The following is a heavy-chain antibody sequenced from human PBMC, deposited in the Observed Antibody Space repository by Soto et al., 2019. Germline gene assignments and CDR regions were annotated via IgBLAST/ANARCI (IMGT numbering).Heavy chain of an antibody. CDR1: GFTFSSYA. D-gene: IGHD6-6*01. Sequence: GGSLRLSCAASGFTFSSYAMSWVRQAPGKGLEWVSAISGSGGSTYYADSVKGRFTISRDNSKNTLYLQMNSLRAEDTAVYYCAREWRGAARLSPAEYLQHWGQGTLVTVSS. CDR2: ISGSGGST. V-gene: IGHV3-23*01. J-gene: IGHJ1*01. CDR3: AREWRGAARLSPAEYLQH.